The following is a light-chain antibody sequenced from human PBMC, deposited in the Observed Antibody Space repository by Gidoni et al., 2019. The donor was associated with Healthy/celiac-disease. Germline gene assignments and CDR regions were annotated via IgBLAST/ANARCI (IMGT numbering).Light chain of an antibody. CDR1: SLRSSY. Sequence: SPELTQDPAVSVALGQTVTITCQGDSLRSSYASWYQQKPGQAPVLFIYGKDNRPSGIPDRFSGSSSGNTASLTSTGAQAEDEADYYCNARDSSGNRYVVFGGGTRLTVL. J-gene: IGLJ2*01. CDR3: NARDSSGNRYVV. V-gene: IGLV3-19*01. CDR2: GKD.